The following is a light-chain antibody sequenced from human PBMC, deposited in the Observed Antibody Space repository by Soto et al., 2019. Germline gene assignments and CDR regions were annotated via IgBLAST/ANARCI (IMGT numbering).Light chain of an antibody. V-gene: IGLV2-11*01. Sequence: QSVLTQPRSVSGSPGQSVTISCTGTSSDVGGYNYVSWYQQHPGKAPKLMIYDVSKRPSGVPDRFSGSKSGNTASLTISGLQAEDEADYYCCSYAGSPLVFGTGTKVTVL. CDR3: CSYAGSPLV. J-gene: IGLJ1*01. CDR2: DVS. CDR1: SSDVGGYNY.